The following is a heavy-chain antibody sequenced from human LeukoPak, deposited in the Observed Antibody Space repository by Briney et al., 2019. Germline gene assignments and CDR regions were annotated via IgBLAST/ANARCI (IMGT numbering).Heavy chain of an antibody. CDR3: ASTSGWYEPIDY. J-gene: IGHJ4*02. CDR2: IWYDGSNK. Sequence: PGRSLRLSCAVAGFTFSSYGMHWVRQAPGKVLEWVAVIWYDGSNKYYADSVKVRFTICRDNSEDTLYLQVNSLRADDTAVYYCASTSGWYEPIDYWGQGTLVTVSS. V-gene: IGHV3-33*01. CDR1: GFTFSSYG. D-gene: IGHD6-19*01.